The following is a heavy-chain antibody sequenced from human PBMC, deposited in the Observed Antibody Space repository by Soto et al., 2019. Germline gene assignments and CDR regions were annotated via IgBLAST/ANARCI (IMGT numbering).Heavy chain of an antibody. CDR3: AHSDGGYEIIYFDF. CDR2: IYYNDDR. Sequence: FGPTLVNPRQTLTLTCTFSGFSFTTAVGAVGWIRQTPGGALEWLTLIYYNDDRRFSPSQKTRLTITGAASKNQVALSLTNVDPGDTATXFWAHSDGGYEIIYFDFWGQGIPVTVSS. D-gene: IGHD5-12*01. V-gene: IGHV2-5*01. J-gene: IGHJ4*02. CDR1: GFSFTTAVGA.